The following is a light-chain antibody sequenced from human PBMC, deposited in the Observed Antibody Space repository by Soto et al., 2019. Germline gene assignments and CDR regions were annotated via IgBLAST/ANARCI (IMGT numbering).Light chain of an antibody. J-gene: IGLJ2*01. Sequence: QSALTQPPSASGSPGQSVTISCTGTSSDVGGYNYVSWYQQHPGKAPKLMIYEVSKRPSGVPDRFSGSKSGNTASLTVSGLQAADGADYYCSSYAGSNNLVVFGGGTKLTVL. CDR3: SSYAGSNNLVV. V-gene: IGLV2-8*01. CDR2: EVS. CDR1: SSDVGGYNY.